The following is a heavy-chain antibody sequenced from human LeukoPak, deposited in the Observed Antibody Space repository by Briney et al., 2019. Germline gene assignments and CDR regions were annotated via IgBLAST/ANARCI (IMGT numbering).Heavy chain of an antibody. J-gene: IGHJ4*02. CDR2: INGDGSIT. CDR3: ARDSTATSSPIDY. CDR1: GFTFNNYW. V-gene: IGHV3-74*01. Sequence: PGGSLKLSCAASGFTFNNYWMHWVRQAPGKGLVWVSRINGDGSITDYADSVKGRFTISRDNAKDTLYLQMNSLRDEDTAVYYCARDSTATSSPIDYWGQGTLVTVSS.